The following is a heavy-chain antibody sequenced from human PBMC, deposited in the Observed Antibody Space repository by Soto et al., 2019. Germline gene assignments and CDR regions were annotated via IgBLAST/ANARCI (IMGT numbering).Heavy chain of an antibody. Sequence: PGGSLKLSCAASGFTFSTYSLHWVRQAPGKGLEWVAYISYSGATEYYADSVRGRFTISRDKSKNSLYLQMNSLKTDDTAVYYRTTYYYGMDVWGQATTVTVSS. CDR2: ISYSGATE. CDR1: GFTFSTYS. CDR3: TTYYYGMDV. V-gene: IGHV3-48*01. J-gene: IGHJ6*02.